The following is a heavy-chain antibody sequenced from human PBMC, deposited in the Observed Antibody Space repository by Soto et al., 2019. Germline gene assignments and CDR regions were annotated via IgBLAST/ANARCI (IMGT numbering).Heavy chain of an antibody. CDR2: IYYSGST. V-gene: IGHV4-31*02. J-gene: IGHJ4*02. Sequence: PSETLSLTCTVSGGSISSGGYYWSWIRQHPGKGLEWIGYIYYSGSTYYNPSLKSRVTISVDTSKNQFSLKLSSVTAADTAVYYCARGMAVTTHYFDYWGQGTLVTVSS. D-gene: IGHD4-17*01. CDR3: ARGMAVTTHYFDY. CDR1: GGSISSGGYY.